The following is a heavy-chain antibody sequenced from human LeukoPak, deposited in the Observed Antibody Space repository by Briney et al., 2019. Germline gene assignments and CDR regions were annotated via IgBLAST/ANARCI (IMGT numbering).Heavy chain of an antibody. J-gene: IGHJ6*04. D-gene: IGHD1-1*01. CDR3: ARDSVIWNDPLSDYYYGMDV. Sequence: GGSLRLSCAASGFTFSSYSMNWVRQAPGKGLEWVSSISSSSSYIYYADSVKGRFTISRDNAKNSLYLQMNSLRAEDTAVYYCARDSVIWNDPLSDYYYGMDVWGKGTTVTVSS. CDR1: GFTFSSYS. CDR2: ISSSSSYI. V-gene: IGHV3-21*01.